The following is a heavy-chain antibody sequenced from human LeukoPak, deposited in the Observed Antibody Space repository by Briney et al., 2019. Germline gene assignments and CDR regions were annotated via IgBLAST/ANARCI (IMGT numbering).Heavy chain of an antibody. D-gene: IGHD3-10*02. CDR1: GFTLSTST. CDR2: ISSSSSFI. CDR3: AELGITMIGGV. Sequence: GGSLRLSCAASGFTLSTSTMNWVRQAPGKGLEWVSSISSSSSFIYYADSVKGRFTISRDNSKNTLYLQMNNLRAEDTAVYYCAELGITMIGGVWGKGTTVTISS. J-gene: IGHJ6*04. V-gene: IGHV3-21*01.